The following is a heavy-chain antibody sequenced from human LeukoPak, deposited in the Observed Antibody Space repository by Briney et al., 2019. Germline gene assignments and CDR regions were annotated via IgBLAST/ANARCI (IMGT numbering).Heavy chain of an antibody. J-gene: IGHJ1*01. CDR2: TSYTGST. D-gene: IGHD3-16*01. Sequence: SETLSLTCTVSGGSINSAYWTWIRQPPGKGLEWMGFTSYTGSTNYNPSLGSRATMSLDTSSNQFCLHLSSVTAADTAVYYCATYNMMTGYSDAWGQGTLVTVS. CDR1: GGSINSAY. V-gene: IGHV4-59*01. CDR3: ATYNMMTGYSDA.